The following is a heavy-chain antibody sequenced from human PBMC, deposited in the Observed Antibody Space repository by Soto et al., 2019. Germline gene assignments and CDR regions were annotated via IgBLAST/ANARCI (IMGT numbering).Heavy chain of an antibody. J-gene: IGHJ4*02. CDR2: INPASTST. CDR1: GYTFTHYY. V-gene: IGHV1-46*01. CDR3: ARDLAAGDH. D-gene: IGHD6-13*01. Sequence: VKVSCKTSGYTFTHYYIHWVRQAPGQGLEWLGIINPASTSTNYAQEFQGRVTLTMDTSTTTVYMELSGLRTEDTAIFYCARDLAAGDHWGQGTLVTVSS.